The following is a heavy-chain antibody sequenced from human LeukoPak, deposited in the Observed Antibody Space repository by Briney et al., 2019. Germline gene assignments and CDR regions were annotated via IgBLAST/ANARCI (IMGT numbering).Heavy chain of an antibody. Sequence: SVKVSCKASGGTFSSYAISWVRQAPGQGLEWMGRIIPIFGTANYAQKFQGRVTITADESTSTAYMELSSLRSEDTAVYYCARDAQYSSSSDDFDYWGQGTLVTVSS. CDR3: ARDAQYSSSSDDFDY. CDR1: GGTFSSYA. D-gene: IGHD6-6*01. J-gene: IGHJ4*02. V-gene: IGHV1-69*13. CDR2: IIPIFGTA.